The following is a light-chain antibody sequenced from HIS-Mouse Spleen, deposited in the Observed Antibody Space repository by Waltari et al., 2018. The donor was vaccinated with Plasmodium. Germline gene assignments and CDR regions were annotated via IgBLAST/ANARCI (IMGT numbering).Light chain of an antibody. CDR3: CSYAGSYTLV. CDR2: CVS. Sequence: QSALTQPRSVSGSPGQSVTISCTGTSSDVGGYNYVPWYQQHPGKAPERMIYCVSRRPSGIPEGFSGAKSGNTASLTISGLQAEDEADYYCCSYAGSYTLVFGGGTKLTVL. J-gene: IGLJ2*01. CDR1: SSDVGGYNY. V-gene: IGLV2-11*01.